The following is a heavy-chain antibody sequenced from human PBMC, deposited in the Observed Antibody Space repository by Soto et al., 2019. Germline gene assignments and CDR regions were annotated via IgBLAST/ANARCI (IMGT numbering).Heavy chain of an antibody. D-gene: IGHD2-2*01. CDR1: GFTFSSYA. V-gene: IGHV3-23*01. J-gene: IGHJ3*02. CDR3: ARALTQRYCSSTSCYVDAFDI. Sequence: PGGSLRLSCAASGFTFSSYAMSWVRQAPGKGLEWVSAISGSGGSTYYADSVKGRFTISRDNSKNTLYLQMNSLRAEDTAVYYCARALTQRYCSSTSCYVDAFDIWGQGTMVTVSS. CDR2: ISGSGGST.